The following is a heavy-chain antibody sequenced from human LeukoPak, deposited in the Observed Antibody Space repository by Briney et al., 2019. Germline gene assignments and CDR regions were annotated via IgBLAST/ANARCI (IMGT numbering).Heavy chain of an antibody. D-gene: IGHD5-12*01. Sequence: GASVKVSCKASGYTFTDYYIHWLRQAPGRGLEWMGWINADTGGTNYAQKFQGSVTLTKDTSITTAYMELSRLRSDDTAVYYCARDGSLDYWGQGTLVTVSS. V-gene: IGHV1-2*02. J-gene: IGHJ4*02. CDR3: ARDGSLDY. CDR2: INADTGGT. CDR1: GYTFTDYY.